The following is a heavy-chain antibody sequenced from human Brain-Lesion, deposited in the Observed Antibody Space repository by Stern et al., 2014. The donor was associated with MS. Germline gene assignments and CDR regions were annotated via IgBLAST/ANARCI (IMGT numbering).Heavy chain of an antibody. J-gene: IGHJ6*02. Sequence: QVQLQQWGPGLVKPSPTLSLSCTVSGGSISSGGYYWSWIRQPAGKGLAWIGRIFNSGSASYTPSHKGRVTRLIDTPKNQFSQRLIPMTAADTAVYYCARGRVVPGFQYYATDVWGQGTTVIVSS. D-gene: IGHD2-2*01. V-gene: IGHV4-61*02. CDR3: ARGRVVPGFQYYATDV. CDR1: GGSISSGGYY. CDR2: IFNSGSA.